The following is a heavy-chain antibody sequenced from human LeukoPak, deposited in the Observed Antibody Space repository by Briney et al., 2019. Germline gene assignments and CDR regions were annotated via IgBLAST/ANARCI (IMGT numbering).Heavy chain of an antibody. V-gene: IGHV3-20*04. Sequence: SGGSLRLSCAASGFTFDDYGMSWVRQAPGKGLEWVSGINWNGGSTGYADSVKGRFTISRDNAKNSLYLQMNSLRSEDTAVYYCARRVHSSGWYGGDDAFDIWGQGTMVTVSS. CDR3: ARRVHSSGWYGGDDAFDI. CDR2: INWNGGST. D-gene: IGHD6-19*01. CDR1: GFTFDDYG. J-gene: IGHJ3*02.